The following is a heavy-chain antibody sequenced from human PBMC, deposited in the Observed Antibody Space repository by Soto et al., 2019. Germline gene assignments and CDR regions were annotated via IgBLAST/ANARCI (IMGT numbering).Heavy chain of an antibody. D-gene: IGHD1-1*01. CDR1: GYTLTELS. V-gene: IGHV1-24*01. CDR3: APVQGGGTYASRHFDY. CDR2: FDPEDGET. Sequence: QVQLVQSGAEVKKPGASVKVSCKVSGYTLTELSMHWVRQAPGKGLEWMGGFDPEDGETIYALKFLGRVTMTVATSRDAANVERGTLTSEDAAVYYSAPVQGGGTYASRHFDYWGQGPLVTVSS. J-gene: IGHJ4*02.